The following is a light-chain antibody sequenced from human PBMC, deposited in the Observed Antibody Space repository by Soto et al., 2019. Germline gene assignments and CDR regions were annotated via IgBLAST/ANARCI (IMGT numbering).Light chain of an antibody. CDR3: QQYNKWLPYT. V-gene: IGKV3-15*01. Sequence: EIVMTQSPANLSVSPGERATLSCRASQSVSSNLAWYQQKRGQGPRLLIYGASTRATGIPARFSGSGSGTEFTLTISSLQSEDFAVYYCQQYNKWLPYTFGQGTKVEIK. CDR1: QSVSSN. J-gene: IGKJ2*01. CDR2: GAS.